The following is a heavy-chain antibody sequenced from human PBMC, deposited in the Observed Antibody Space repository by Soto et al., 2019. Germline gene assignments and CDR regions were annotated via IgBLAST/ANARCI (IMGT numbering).Heavy chain of an antibody. V-gene: IGHV3-7*01. CDR1: GFTFSSYW. J-gene: IGHJ3*02. Sequence: GGSLRLSCAASGFTFSSYWMNWVRQAPGKGLKWVAHIKRDGTEIFYVDSVKGRFTISRDNAKNSVYLQMNTLRAEDTAVYYCARNFDIWGQGTMVTVSS. CDR2: IKRDGTEI. CDR3: ARNFDI.